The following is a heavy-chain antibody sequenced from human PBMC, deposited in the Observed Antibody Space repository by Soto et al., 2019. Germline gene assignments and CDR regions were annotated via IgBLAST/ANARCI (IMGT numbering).Heavy chain of an antibody. V-gene: IGHV4-39*01. D-gene: IGHD3-22*01. Sequence: SENLSLTCTVSGRSISRSSYYWGWIRQPPGKGLEWIGNVYYGGSTYYNPSLKSRVTISVETSKSQFSLKLSSVTAADTAVYYCAGGDYYHSSGYYFYYYTMDVWGQGTTVTVSS. CDR3: AGGDYYHSSGYYFYYYTMDV. CDR2: VYYGGST. J-gene: IGHJ6*02. CDR1: GRSISRSSYY.